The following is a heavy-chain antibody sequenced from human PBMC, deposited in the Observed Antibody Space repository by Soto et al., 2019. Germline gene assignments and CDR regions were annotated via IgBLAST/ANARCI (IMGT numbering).Heavy chain of an antibody. CDR2: IIPIFGTA. V-gene: IGHV1-69*12. Sequence: QVQLVQSGAEVKKPGSSVKVSCKASGGTFSSYAISWVRQAPGQGLEWMGGIIPIFGTANYAQKFQGRVTKTADESPSTAYMELVSLRSEDTAVYYCAREGGHGYSYGLSFFDYWGQGTLVTVSS. D-gene: IGHD5-18*01. CDR1: GGTFSSYA. J-gene: IGHJ4*02. CDR3: AREGGHGYSYGLSFFDY.